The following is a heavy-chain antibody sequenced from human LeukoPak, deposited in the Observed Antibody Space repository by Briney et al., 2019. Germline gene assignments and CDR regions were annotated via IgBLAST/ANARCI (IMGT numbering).Heavy chain of an antibody. J-gene: IGHJ4*02. CDR1: GFTFSSYS. CDR3: ARDREGDY. CDR2: ISSSSSTI. V-gene: IGHV3-48*01. Sequence: GGSLGLSCAASGFTFSSYSMNWVRQAPGKGLEWVSYISSSSSTIYYADSVKGRFTISRDNAKNSLYLQMNSLRAEDTAVYYCARDREGDYWGQGTLVTVSS. D-gene: IGHD1-26*01.